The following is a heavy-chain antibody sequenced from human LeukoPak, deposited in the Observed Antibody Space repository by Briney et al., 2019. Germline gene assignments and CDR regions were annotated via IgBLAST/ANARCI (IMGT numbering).Heavy chain of an antibody. CDR3: ARQRIGDYGDYSDY. CDR1: GGSISSSSYH. CDR2: IYDSGRT. Sequence: SETLSLTCTFSGGSISSSSYHWGWIRQPPGKGLEWIGSIYDSGRTYYNPSLKSRVTMSADTSKNQFSLKLRSVTAADTAVYYCARQRIGDYGDYSDYWGQGTLVTVSS. J-gene: IGHJ4*02. D-gene: IGHD4-17*01. V-gene: IGHV4-39*01.